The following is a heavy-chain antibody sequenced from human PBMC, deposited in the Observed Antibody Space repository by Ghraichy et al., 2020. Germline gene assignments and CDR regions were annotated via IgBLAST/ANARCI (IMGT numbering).Heavy chain of an antibody. V-gene: IGHV3-48*02. CDR1: GFTFSTYT. J-gene: IGHJ6*02. Sequence: GGSLRLSCVGSGFTFSTYTMNWVRQSPGKGLEWVSYITSYSRTKSYGDSVKGRFTISRDNAQNSLYLQMKSLGDEDTAVYYCARASTVVRFFYFAGMDVWGQATTITV. CDR2: ITSYSRTK. CDR3: ARASTVVRFFYFAGMDV. D-gene: IGHD4-23*01.